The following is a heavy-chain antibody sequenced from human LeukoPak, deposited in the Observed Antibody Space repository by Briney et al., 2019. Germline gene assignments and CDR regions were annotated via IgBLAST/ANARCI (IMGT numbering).Heavy chain of an antibody. CDR2: ISDSGGAI. D-gene: IGHD3-3*02. Sequence: GGSLRLSCAASGFTFSTYALNWVRQAPGKGLEWVSAISDSGGAIYYADSVKGRFTMSRDNSKNSLFLQMNSLRAEDTAVYYCARTGSAAFTDYWGQGTLVTVSS. CDR1: GFTFSTYA. J-gene: IGHJ4*02. V-gene: IGHV3-23*01. CDR3: ARTGSAAFTDY.